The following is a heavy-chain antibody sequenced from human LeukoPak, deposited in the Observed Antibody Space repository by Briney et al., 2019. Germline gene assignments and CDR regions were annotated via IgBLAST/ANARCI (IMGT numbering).Heavy chain of an antibody. CDR3: ARVLRYYDILSKPFDY. V-gene: IGHV1-46*01. D-gene: IGHD3-9*01. Sequence: ASVKVSCKASGYTFTSYYMHWVRQAPGQGLEWLGIINPSGGSTSYAQKFRGRVTMTRDTSTSTAYMELSRLRSDDTAVYYCARVLRYYDILSKPFDYWGQGTLVTVSS. CDR2: INPSGGST. CDR1: GYTFTSYY. J-gene: IGHJ4*02.